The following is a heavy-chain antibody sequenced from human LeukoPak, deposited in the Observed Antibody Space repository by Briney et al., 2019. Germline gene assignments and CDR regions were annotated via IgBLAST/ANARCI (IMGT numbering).Heavy chain of an antibody. CDR2: IIPIFGTA. J-gene: IGHJ4*02. V-gene: IGHV1-69*06. CDR1: GGTFSSYA. CDR3: ARGGYDYSNAFGYFDY. Sequence: SVKVSCKASGGTFSSYAISWVRQAPGQGLEWMGGIIPIFGTANHAQKFQGRVTITADKSASTAYMELSSLRSEDTAVYYCARGGYDYSNAFGYFDYWGQGTLVTVSS. D-gene: IGHD4-11*01.